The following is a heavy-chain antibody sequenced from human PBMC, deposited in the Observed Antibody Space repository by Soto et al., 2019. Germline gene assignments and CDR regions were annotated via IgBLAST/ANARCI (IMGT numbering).Heavy chain of an antibody. V-gene: IGHV4-39*01. Sequence: SETLSLTCIVSGGSISSSDDYWGWVRQPPGKGLEWIGAVYYSGSTYYNPSLTGRVTISVDTSKNQFSLNLRSVTAADTAVYYCARQTGGFGYYFDYWGQGALVTVSS. CDR1: GGSISSSDDY. J-gene: IGHJ4*02. CDR3: ARQTGGFGYYFDY. D-gene: IGHD3-16*01. CDR2: VYYSGST.